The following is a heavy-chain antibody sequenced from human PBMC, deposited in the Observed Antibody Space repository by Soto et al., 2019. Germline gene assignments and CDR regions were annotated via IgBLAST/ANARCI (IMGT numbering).Heavy chain of an antibody. CDR2: VNPSGGHT. J-gene: IGHJ4*02. V-gene: IGHV1-46*01. Sequence: QVQLVQSGAEVKKPVASVKVSCKASGDNCTDYYIHWMRQAPGQGLEWIGTVNPSGGHTTYAQHFLGRMTMTRDTSTSTLYMELTSLTSEDTAVYYCERGGHVVVVTDALEYWGQGTLVTVAS. CDR1: GDNCTDYY. D-gene: IGHD2-21*02. CDR3: ERGGHVVVVTDALEY.